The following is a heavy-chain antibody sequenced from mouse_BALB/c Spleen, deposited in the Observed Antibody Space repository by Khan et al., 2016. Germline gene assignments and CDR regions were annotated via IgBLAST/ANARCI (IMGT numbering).Heavy chain of an antibody. J-gene: IGHJ3*01. CDR1: GFSLTGYG. CDR2: IWADGRT. Sequence: QVQLKESGPGLVAPSQSLSITCTVSGFSLTGYGVNWVRQPPGKGLEWLGKIWADGRTDDNSALKSRVSISKDNSKSQVVLKMNSLQTDDTANYYCSSEYDGFAYWGQGTLVIVSA. V-gene: IGHV2-6-7*01. CDR3: SSEYDGFAY. D-gene: IGHD2-14*01.